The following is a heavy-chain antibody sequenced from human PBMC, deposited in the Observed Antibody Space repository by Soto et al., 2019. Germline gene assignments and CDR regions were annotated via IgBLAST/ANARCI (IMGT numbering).Heavy chain of an antibody. CDR2: INHSGST. D-gene: IGHD3-10*01. CDR3: ARFYGSGSYYVGPGYYYMDV. V-gene: IGHV4-34*01. J-gene: IGHJ6*03. Sequence: PSETLSLTCAVYGGSFSGYYWSWIRQPPGKGLEWIGEINHSGSTNYNPSLKSRVTISVDTSKNQFSLKLSSVTAADTAVYYCARFYGSGSYYVGPGYYYMDVWGKGATVTVYS. CDR1: GGSFSGYY.